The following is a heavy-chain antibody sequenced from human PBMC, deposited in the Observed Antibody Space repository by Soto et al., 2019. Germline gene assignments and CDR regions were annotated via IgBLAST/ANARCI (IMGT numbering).Heavy chain of an antibody. D-gene: IGHD3-16*02. Sequence: SETLSLTCAVYGGSFSGYYWSWIRQPPGKGLEWIGEINHSGSTNYNPSLKSRVTISVDTSKNQFSLKLSSVTAADTAVYYCARKGLSNWFDPWGQGTLVTVSS. J-gene: IGHJ5*02. CDR1: GGSFSGYY. V-gene: IGHV4-34*01. CDR2: INHSGST. CDR3: ARKGLSNWFDP.